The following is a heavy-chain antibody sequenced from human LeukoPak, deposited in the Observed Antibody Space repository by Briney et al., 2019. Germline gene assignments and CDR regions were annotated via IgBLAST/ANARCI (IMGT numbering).Heavy chain of an antibody. D-gene: IGHD2-15*01. CDR1: GGAISSSNYY. V-gene: IGHV4-39*01. Sequence: PSETLSLTCAVSGGAISSSNYYCGWIRPPPGNGLGWIGTFSVTTTYQNASLKSRVTISVDSSKNQVSLKVTSMTAADTAVYYCVRQHAALIAGGILAPYYFDVWGQGILVTVSS. CDR3: VRQHAALIAGGILAPYYFDV. J-gene: IGHJ4*02. CDR2: FSVTTT.